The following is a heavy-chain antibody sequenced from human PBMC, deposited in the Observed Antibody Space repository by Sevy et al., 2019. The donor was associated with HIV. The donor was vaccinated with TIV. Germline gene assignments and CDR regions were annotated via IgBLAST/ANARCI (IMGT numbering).Heavy chain of an antibody. V-gene: IGHV1-18*04. Sequence: ASVKVSCKASGYTFSSYGISWVRQAPGQGLEWMGWIGAYNGNKNYAQKFQGRVTLTTDTSTSTAYMDLTSLRSDDTAVYYCGRLSTLRGQFNWFDPWGQGTLVTVSS. D-gene: IGHD3-10*01. CDR1: GYTFSSYG. CDR3: GRLSTLRGQFNWFDP. CDR2: IGAYNGNK. J-gene: IGHJ5*02.